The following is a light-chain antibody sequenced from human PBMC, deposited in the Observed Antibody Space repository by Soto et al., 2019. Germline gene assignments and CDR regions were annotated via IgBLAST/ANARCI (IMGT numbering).Light chain of an antibody. CDR1: QSLLHANGYNY. CDR3: MQALQTPYT. Sequence: DIVMTQSPLSLPVTPGEPASISCMSGQSLLHANGYNYLDWYLQKPGHSPQLLIYLGSNRASGVPDRFSGSGSGTDFTLKISRVEAEDVGVYYCMQALQTPYTFGQGTKLEIK. V-gene: IGKV2-28*01. J-gene: IGKJ2*01. CDR2: LGS.